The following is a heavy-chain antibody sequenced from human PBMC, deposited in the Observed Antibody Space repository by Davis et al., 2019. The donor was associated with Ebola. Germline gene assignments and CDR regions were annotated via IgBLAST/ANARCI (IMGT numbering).Heavy chain of an antibody. D-gene: IGHD5-24*01. CDR3: ARGSEMANPADGDY. CDR2: IWYDGSNK. CDR1: GFTFSGSA. Sequence: GESLKISCAASGFTFSGSAMHWVRQAPGKGLEWVAVIWYDGSNKYYADSVKGRFTISRDNSKNTLYLQMNSLRAEDTAVYYCARGSEMANPADGDYWGQGTLVTVSS. J-gene: IGHJ4*02. V-gene: IGHV3-33*08.